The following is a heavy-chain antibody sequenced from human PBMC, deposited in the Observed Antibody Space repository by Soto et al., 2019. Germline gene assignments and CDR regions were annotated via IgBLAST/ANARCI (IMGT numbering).Heavy chain of an antibody. V-gene: IGHV4-34*01. J-gene: IGHJ6*01. D-gene: IGHD3-10*01. CDR2: INHSGST. CDR1: VGSFSGYY. Sequence: PSETLSLTCAFYVGSFSGYYWSCIRQPPGKGLEWIGEINHSGSTNYNPSLKSRVTISVDTSKNQFSLKLSSVTAADTAVYYCARVELQWFGADYYGMDVWGQGTTVTVSS. CDR3: ARVELQWFGADYYGMDV.